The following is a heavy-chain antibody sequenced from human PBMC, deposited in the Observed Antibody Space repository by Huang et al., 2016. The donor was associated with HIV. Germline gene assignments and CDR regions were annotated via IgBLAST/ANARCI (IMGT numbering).Heavy chain of an antibody. J-gene: IGHJ6*03. CDR1: GGSFSGYY. V-gene: IGHV4-34*01. Sequence: QVQLQQWGAGLLRPSETLSLTCAVYGGSFSGYYGTWIRQPPGTGLEWIGEINHSESTDYNPSLRSRVTSSVDTSRNQFSLTVTAVTAADTAVYYCARGQGGYYYYYMDVWGKGTTVTVSS. CDR2: INHSEST. CDR3: ARGQGGYYYYYMDV.